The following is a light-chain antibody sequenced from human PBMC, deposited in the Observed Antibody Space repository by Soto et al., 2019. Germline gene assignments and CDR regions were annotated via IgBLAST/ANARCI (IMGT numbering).Light chain of an antibody. Sequence: EFVLTQSPATLSLSPGESATLSCRASQSVRSYLAWFQQKPGQAPRLLIYDTSYRATGIPPRFSGSGSGTDFTLTISSLQPEDFAVYYCQQRADWPPGLTFGGGTKVEIK. CDR2: DTS. CDR3: QQRADWPPGLT. J-gene: IGKJ4*01. V-gene: IGKV3-11*01. CDR1: QSVRSY.